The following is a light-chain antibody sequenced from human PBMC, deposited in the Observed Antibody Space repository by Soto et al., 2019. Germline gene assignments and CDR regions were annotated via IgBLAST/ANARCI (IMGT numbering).Light chain of an antibody. CDR2: DVS. V-gene: IGLV2-14*03. CDR1: SSDVGGYNY. J-gene: IGLJ1*01. Sequence: QSVLTQPASVSGSPGQSITISCTGTSSDVGGYNYVSWYQHHPGKAPKLMIYDVSNRPSGVSNRFSGSKSGNTASLTISGLQPEVEADYYCSSYTTSNTRQTVFGTGTKVTVL. CDR3: SSYTTSNTRQTV.